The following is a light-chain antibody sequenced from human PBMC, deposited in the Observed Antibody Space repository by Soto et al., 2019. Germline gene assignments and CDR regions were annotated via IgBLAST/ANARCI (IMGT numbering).Light chain of an antibody. CDR1: QSIRNF. J-gene: IGKJ1*01. V-gene: IGKV3-11*01. CDR3: QQRSNWPWT. CDR2: DAS. Sequence: EIVLTQSPGTLSLSPGERATLSCRASQSIRNFLAWYQQKPGQAPRLLIYDASNRATGIPPSFSGSGSGTDFTLAISGLEPEDLAVYFCQQRSNWPWTFGQGTKVEI.